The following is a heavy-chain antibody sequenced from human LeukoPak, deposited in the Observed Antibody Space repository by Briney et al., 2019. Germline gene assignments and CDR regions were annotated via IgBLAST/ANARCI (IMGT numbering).Heavy chain of an antibody. CDR3: ARDSRYWQQLPRGPYYYYMDV. Sequence: SETLSLTCTVSGGSISSYYWSWIRQPPGKGLEWIGYIYYSGSTNYNPSLKSRVTISVDTPKNQFSLKLSSVTAADTAVYYCARDSRYWQQLPRGPYYYYMDVWGKGTTVTISS. J-gene: IGHJ6*03. V-gene: IGHV4-59*12. CDR1: GGSISSYY. D-gene: IGHD6-13*01. CDR2: IYYSGST.